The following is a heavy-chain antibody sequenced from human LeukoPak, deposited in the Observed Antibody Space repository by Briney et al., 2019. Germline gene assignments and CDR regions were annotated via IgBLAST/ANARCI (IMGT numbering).Heavy chain of an antibody. J-gene: IGHJ6*03. V-gene: IGHV4-34*01. Sequence: SETLSLTCAVYGGSFSGYYWSWIRQSPGKGLEWIGEINHSGSTNYNPSLKSRVTISVDMSKNQCSLKLSYVTAADTAVYYCARNLMYSSGWERSYYYYMDVWGKGTTVTVSS. CDR3: ARNLMYSSGWERSYYYYMDV. CDR1: GGSFSGYY. CDR2: INHSGST. D-gene: IGHD6-19*01.